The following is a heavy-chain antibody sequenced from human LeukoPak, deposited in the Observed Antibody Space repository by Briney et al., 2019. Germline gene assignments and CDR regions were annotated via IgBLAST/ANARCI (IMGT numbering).Heavy chain of an antibody. CDR2: ISSSSSYI. D-gene: IGHD5-24*01. CDR1: GFTFSSYS. Sequence: PGGSLRLSCAASGFTFSSYSMNWVRQAPGKGLEWVSSISSSSSYIYYADSVKGRFTISRDNAKNSLYLQMNSLRAEDTAVYYCATLGEGEMATSPFDYWGQGTLVTVSS. V-gene: IGHV3-21*01. J-gene: IGHJ4*02. CDR3: ATLGEGEMATSPFDY.